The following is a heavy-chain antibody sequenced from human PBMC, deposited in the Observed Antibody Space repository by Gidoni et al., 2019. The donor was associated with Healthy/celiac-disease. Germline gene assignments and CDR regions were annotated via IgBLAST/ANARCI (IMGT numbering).Heavy chain of an antibody. D-gene: IGHD3-22*01. V-gene: IGHV3-48*01. CDR3: ARDLDYYDSSGYYDY. CDR1: GFTFSSYS. J-gene: IGHJ4*02. Sequence: EVQLVESGGGLVQPGGSLSLSCAASGFTFSSYSMNWVRQAPGKGLEWVSYISSSSSTIYYADSVKGRFTISRDNAKNSLYLQMNSLRAEDTAVYYCARDLDYYDSSGYYDYWGQGTLVTVSS. CDR2: ISSSSSTI.